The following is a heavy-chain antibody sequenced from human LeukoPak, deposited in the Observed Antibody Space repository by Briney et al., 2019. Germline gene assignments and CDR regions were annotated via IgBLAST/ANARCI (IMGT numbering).Heavy chain of an antibody. D-gene: IGHD4-17*01. CDR2: INSDGSSI. CDR3: ARDDPPTTGDY. Sequence: GGSLRLSCAASGFSFSTSWMHWVRQAPGKGLVWVSRINSDGSSISYADSVKGRFTISRDNAKNTLYLQMNSLRAEDTAVYYCARDDPPTTGDYWGQGTLVTVSS. CDR1: GFSFSTSW. V-gene: IGHV3-74*01. J-gene: IGHJ4*02.